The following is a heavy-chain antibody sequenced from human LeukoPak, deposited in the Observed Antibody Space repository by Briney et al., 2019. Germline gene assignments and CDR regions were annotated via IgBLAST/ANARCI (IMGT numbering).Heavy chain of an antibody. CDR3: GRDPDYGDPY. V-gene: IGHV3-11*01. D-gene: IGHD4/OR15-4a*01. CDR1: GFSFSDSC. Sequence: GGSLRLSCSASGFSFSDSCMSWFRLSPEKGLEWIAYITSSGTTTEYADSVKGRFTISRVNAKNSLHLQMNSLRPEDTAVYYCGRDPDYGDPYWGQGTLVTVSS. J-gene: IGHJ4*02. CDR2: ITSSGTTT.